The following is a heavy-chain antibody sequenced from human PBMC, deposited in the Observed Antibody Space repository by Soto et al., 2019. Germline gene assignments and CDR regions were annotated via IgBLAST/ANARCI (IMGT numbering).Heavy chain of an antibody. CDR1: GFTVSSNY. CDR3: ARDLVVTRGYYYYMDV. J-gene: IGHJ6*03. V-gene: IGHV3-53*02. Sequence: EVQLVETGGGLIQPGGSLRLSCAASGFTVSSNYMSWVRQAPGKGLEWVSVIYSGGRTYYADSVKGRFTISRDNSKNTLYLQINSLTAEDTAVYYCARDLVVTRGYYYYMDVWGKGTTVTVSS. CDR2: IYSGGRT. D-gene: IGHD2-15*01.